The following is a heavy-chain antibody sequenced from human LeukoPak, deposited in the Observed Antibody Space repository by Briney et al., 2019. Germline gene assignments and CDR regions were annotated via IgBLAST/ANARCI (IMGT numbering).Heavy chain of an antibody. CDR2: IIPTFGTV. J-gene: IGHJ4*02. CDR1: GGTFSGHA. Sequence: SVKVSCKASGGTFSGHAISWVRQAPGQGLERMGGIIPTFGTVNYAQKFQGRVTITADESTSTGYMELSSLRSEDTAVYYCARDREVGATTLAFDYWGQGTLVTVSS. V-gene: IGHV1-69*13. CDR3: ARDREVGATTLAFDY. D-gene: IGHD1-26*01.